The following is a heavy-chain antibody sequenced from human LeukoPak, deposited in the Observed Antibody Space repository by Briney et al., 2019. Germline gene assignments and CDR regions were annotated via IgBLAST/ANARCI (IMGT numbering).Heavy chain of an antibody. J-gene: IGHJ4*02. CDR1: GGSISSSSYY. CDR2: IYYSGST. V-gene: IGHV4-39*07. CDR3: AKGRVFIAVAGYYFDY. Sequence: SETLSLTCTVSGGSISSSSYYWGWIRQPPGKGLEWIGSIYYSGSTYYNPSLKSRVTISVDTSKNQFSLKLSSVTAADTAVYYCAKGRVFIAVAGYYFDYWGQGTLVTVSS. D-gene: IGHD6-19*01.